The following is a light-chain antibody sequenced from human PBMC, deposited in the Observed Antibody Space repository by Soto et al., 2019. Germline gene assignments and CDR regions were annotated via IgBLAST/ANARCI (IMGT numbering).Light chain of an antibody. CDR3: QQRSNWPLT. Sequence: TQSPSTLSASVGDRVTITCRASQSVSSYLAWYQQKAGQAPRLLIYDASNRATGIPARFSGSGSGTDFTLTISSLEPEDFAVYYCQQRSNWPLTFGGGTKVEIK. V-gene: IGKV3-11*01. CDR2: DAS. J-gene: IGKJ4*01. CDR1: QSVSSY.